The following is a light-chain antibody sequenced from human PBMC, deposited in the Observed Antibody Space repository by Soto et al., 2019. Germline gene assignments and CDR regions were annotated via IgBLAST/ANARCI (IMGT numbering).Light chain of an antibody. J-gene: IGLJ1*01. Sequence: QAVVTQEPSLTVSPGGTVTLTCASSTGAVTSGYFPNWFQQKPGQAPRALMYTTSNKHSWTPARFSGSLLGDKAALTLSAVQPEDEAEYYCLLYYGGAPTYVFGTGTKLTVL. CDR1: TGAVTSGYF. CDR2: TTS. CDR3: LLYYGGAPTYV. V-gene: IGLV7-43*01.